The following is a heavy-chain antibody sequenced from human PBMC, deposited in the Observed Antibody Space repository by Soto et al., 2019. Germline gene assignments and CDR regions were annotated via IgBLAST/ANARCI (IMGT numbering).Heavy chain of an antibody. CDR1: RGTFSSYA. J-gene: IGHJ4*02. CDR3: ARTMLSGRATSFDY. CDR2: IIPIFGTA. V-gene: IGHV1-69*01. D-gene: IGHD1-26*01. Sequence: QVQLVQSGAEVKKPGSSVKVSCKASRGTFSSYAISWVRQAPGQGLEWMGGIIPIFGTANYAQKFQGRVTITADESTSTAYMELSSLRSEDTAVYYCARTMLSGRATSFDYWGQGTLVTVSS.